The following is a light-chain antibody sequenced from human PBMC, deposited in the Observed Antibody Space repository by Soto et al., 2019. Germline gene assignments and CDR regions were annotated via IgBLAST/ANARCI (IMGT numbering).Light chain of an antibody. J-gene: IGLJ3*02. V-gene: IGLV1-40*01. Sequence: QSVLTQPPSVSGAPGQRVTISCTGSSSNIGAGYDVHWYQQLPGTAPKLLIYGNSNRPSGVPDRFSGSKSGTSASLAITGLRAEDEAYYYCQSYDSSLSGWVFGGGTKLTV. CDR3: QSYDSSLSGWV. CDR1: SSNIGAGYD. CDR2: GNS.